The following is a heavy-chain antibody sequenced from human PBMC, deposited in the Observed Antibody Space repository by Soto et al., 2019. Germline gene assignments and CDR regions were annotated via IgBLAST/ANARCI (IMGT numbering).Heavy chain of an antibody. V-gene: IGHV3-74*01. Sequence: EVQLVESGGDLVQPGGSLRLSCAASGFTFSGHWMHWVRQVPGKGLVWVSRINTDGGSTSYADSVKGRFTISRDNAKNTLFLQITGLRVDETSVYYCAREAGYCSRTSCYRRAFDTWGQGTMVTVSS. J-gene: IGHJ3*02. D-gene: IGHD2-2*01. CDR1: GFTFSGHW. CDR2: INTDGGST. CDR3: AREAGYCSRTSCYRRAFDT.